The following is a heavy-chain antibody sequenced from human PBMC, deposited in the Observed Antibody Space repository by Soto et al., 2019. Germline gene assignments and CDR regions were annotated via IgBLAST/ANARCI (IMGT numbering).Heavy chain of an antibody. J-gene: IGHJ6*02. CDR3: ARDPGGQWLVLFYYYGMDV. D-gene: IGHD6-19*01. CDR2: ISAYNGNT. V-gene: IGHV1-18*01. Sequence: QVQLVQSGAEVKKPGASVKVSCKASGYTFTSYGISWVRQAPGQGLEWMGWISAYNGNTNYAQKLQGRVTMTTDTSTSTAYMELRSLRSDDTAVYYCARDPGGQWLVLFYYYGMDVWGQGTTVTVSS. CDR1: GYTFTSYG.